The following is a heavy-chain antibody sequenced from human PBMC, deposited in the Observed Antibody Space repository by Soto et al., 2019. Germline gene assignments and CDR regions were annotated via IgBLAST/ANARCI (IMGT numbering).Heavy chain of an antibody. Sequence: GGSLRLSCAASGFTFSSYGMHWVRQAPGKGLEWVAVISYDGSNKYYADSVKGRFTISRDNSKNTLYLQMNSLRAEDTAVYYCAKEIRIQQLVTYYYGMDVWGQGTTVTVSS. V-gene: IGHV3-30*18. D-gene: IGHD6-13*01. CDR3: AKEIRIQQLVTYYYGMDV. J-gene: IGHJ6*02. CDR2: ISYDGSNK. CDR1: GFTFSSYG.